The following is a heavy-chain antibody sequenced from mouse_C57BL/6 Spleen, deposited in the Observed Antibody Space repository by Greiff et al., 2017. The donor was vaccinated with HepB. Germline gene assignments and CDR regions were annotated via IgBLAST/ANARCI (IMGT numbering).Heavy chain of an antibody. CDR2: IDSSDSET. D-gene: IGHD1-1*01. CDR3: AKDGDYGSSSYFDY. CDR1: GYTFTSYW. J-gene: IGHJ2*01. Sequence: QVQLQQPGAELVRPGSSVKLSCKASGYTFTSYWMHWVKQRPIQGLEWIGNIDSSDSETHYNQKFKDKATLTVDKSSRTAYMQLSSLTAEDSAVYYCAKDGDYGSSSYFDYWGQGTTLTVSS. V-gene: IGHV1-52*01.